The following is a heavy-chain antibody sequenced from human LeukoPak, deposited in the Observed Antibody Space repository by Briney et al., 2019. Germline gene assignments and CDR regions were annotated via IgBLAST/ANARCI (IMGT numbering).Heavy chain of an antibody. CDR1: GGSISSYY. CDR3: VSSGPNFDY. Sequence: SETLSLTCTVSGGSISSYYWSWIRQPPGKGLEWIGYIYTSGSTNYNPSLKSRVTMSVDTSKNQFSLKLSSVTAADTAVYYCVSSGPNFDYWGQGTLVTVSS. V-gene: IGHV4-4*09. CDR2: IYTSGST. D-gene: IGHD6-19*01. J-gene: IGHJ4*02.